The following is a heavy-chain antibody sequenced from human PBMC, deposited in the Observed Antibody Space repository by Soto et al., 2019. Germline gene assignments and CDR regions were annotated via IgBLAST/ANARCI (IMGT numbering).Heavy chain of an antibody. Sequence: QVQLVQSGAEVKKPGASVKVSCKASGYTFTGYYMHWVRQAPGQGREWMGWINPNSGGTKYAQKFQGWVTMTRDTSISTAYMELSRLRSDDTAVYYCARGQIPGVKDYYMDVWGKGTTVTVSS. J-gene: IGHJ6*03. CDR2: INPNSGGT. V-gene: IGHV1-2*04. CDR1: GYTFTGYY. D-gene: IGHD2-2*02. CDR3: ARGQIPGVKDYYMDV.